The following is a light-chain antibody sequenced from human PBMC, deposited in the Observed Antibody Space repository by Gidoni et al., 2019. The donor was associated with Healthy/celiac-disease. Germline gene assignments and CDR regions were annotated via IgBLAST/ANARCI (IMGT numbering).Light chain of an antibody. V-gene: IGKV3-11*01. J-gene: IGKJ4*01. CDR3: QQRSNWPPVT. Sequence: EIVLTQSPATLSLSPGERATLSCRASPSVSSYLAWYQQKPGQAPRLLIYDASNRATGLPARFSGSGSGTDFTLTISSLEPEDFAVYYCQQRSNWPPVTFGGGTKVEIK. CDR2: DAS. CDR1: PSVSSY.